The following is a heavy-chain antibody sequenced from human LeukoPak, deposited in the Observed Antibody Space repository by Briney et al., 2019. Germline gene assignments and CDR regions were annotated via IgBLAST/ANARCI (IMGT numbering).Heavy chain of an antibody. D-gene: IGHD3-22*01. CDR2: ISSSSSYI. V-gene: IGHV3-21*01. CDR3: WMGVITAAFDI. Sequence: SGGSLRLSCAASGFTFSNYSMNWVRQAPGKGLEWVSCISSSSSYIYYADSVRGRFTISRDNAKNSLYLQMNSLRAEDTAVYYCWMGVITAAFDIWGQGTMVTVSS. CDR1: GFTFSNYS. J-gene: IGHJ3*02.